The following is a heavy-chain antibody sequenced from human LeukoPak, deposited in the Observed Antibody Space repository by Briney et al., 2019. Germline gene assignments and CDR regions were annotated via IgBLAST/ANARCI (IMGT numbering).Heavy chain of an antibody. V-gene: IGHV3-20*04. D-gene: IGHD7-27*01. Sequence: PGGSLRLSCAASGFTFDDYGMSWVRQAPGKGLVWVSGINWNGGSTGSADSVKGRFTISRDNAKNSLYLQMNSLRAEDTALYYCARVVSGAANDYWGQGTLVTVSS. CDR2: INWNGGST. J-gene: IGHJ4*02. CDR3: ARVVSGAANDY. CDR1: GFTFDDYG.